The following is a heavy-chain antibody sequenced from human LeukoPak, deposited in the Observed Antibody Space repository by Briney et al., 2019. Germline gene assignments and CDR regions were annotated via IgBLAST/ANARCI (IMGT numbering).Heavy chain of an antibody. CDR3: AREGSSCWYEGSEH. J-gene: IGHJ4*01. CDR2: INLDGSEK. V-gene: IGHV3-7*01. D-gene: IGHD6-19*01. Sequence: GGSLRLSCTASGFIFSTSWMTWVRQAPGKGLEWVANINLDGSEKYYVDSVKGRFTISRDNAKNSLYLQMNSLRAEDTAVYYCAREGSSCWYEGSEHLGQGTLVNVPS. CDR1: GFIFSTSW.